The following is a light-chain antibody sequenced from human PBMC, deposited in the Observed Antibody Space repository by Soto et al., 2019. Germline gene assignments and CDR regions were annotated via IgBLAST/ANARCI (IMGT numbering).Light chain of an antibody. CDR2: DVS. CDR3: SSYSGSSTPYV. Sequence: QSALTQPASVSGSPGQSITISCTGTSSDVGGYNYVSWFQHHPGKAPKLVTYDVSKRPSDVSHRFSGSKSGNTASLTISGLQAEDEADYYCSSYSGSSTPYVFGTGTKVTVL. V-gene: IGLV2-14*03. CDR1: SSDVGGYNY. J-gene: IGLJ1*01.